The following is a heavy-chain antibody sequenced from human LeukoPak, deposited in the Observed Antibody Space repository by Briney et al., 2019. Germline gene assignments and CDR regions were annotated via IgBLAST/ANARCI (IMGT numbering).Heavy chain of an antibody. CDR1: GGSISSGDYY. Sequence: SETLSLTCTVSGGSISSGDYYWGWIRQPPGKGLEWIGSIYYSGSTYYNPSLKSRVTISVDTSKNQFSLKLSSVTAADTAVYYCAVYSSSWSRPIDYWGQGTLVTVSS. V-gene: IGHV4-39*01. CDR3: AVYSSSWSRPIDY. CDR2: IYYSGST. J-gene: IGHJ4*02. D-gene: IGHD6-13*01.